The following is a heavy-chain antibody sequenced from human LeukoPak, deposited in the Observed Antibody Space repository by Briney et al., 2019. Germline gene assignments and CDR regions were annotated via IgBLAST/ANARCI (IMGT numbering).Heavy chain of an antibody. CDR2: IYTSGRT. Sequence: SETLSLTCTVSGGSISSSYWSWIRQPAGKGLEWIGRIYTSGRTNNNPSLKSRVTMSVDTSKNQLSLKLSSVTAADTAVYYCARGLFRSWKWFDSWGQGTLVTVSS. CDR1: GGSISSSY. V-gene: IGHV4-4*07. D-gene: IGHD6-13*01. CDR3: ARGLFRSWKWFDS. J-gene: IGHJ5*01.